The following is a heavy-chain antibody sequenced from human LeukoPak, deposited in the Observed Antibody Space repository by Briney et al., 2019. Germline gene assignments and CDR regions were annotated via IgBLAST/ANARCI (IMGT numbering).Heavy chain of an antibody. Sequence: SETLSLTCAVSGGSISSSNWWSWVRQPPGKGLEWIGEIYHSGSTNYNPSLKSRVTISVDKSKNQFSLKLSSVTAADTAVYYCARSIAARPRGSFTFDYWGQGTLVTVSS. CDR3: ARSIAARPRGSFTFDY. CDR1: GGSISSSNW. D-gene: IGHD6-6*01. J-gene: IGHJ4*02. CDR2: IYHSGST. V-gene: IGHV4-4*02.